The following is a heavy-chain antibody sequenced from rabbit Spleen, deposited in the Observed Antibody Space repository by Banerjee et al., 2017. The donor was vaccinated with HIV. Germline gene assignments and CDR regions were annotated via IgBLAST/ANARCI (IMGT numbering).Heavy chain of an antibody. CDR3: ARDLTSVIGWNFDL. Sequence: QSLEESGGGLVKPGASLTLTCKASGFSFSSSDYMCWVRQAPGKGLEWISCIAGSSSGFTYSATWAKGRFTISRTSSTTVTLQMTSLTAADTATYFCARDLTSVIGWNFDLWGQGTLVTVS. D-gene: IGHD1-1*01. CDR1: GFSFSSSDY. CDR2: IAGSSSGFT. J-gene: IGHJ4*01. V-gene: IGHV1S40*01.